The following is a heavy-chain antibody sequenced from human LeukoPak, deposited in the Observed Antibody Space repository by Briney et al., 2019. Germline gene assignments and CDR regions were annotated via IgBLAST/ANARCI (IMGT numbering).Heavy chain of an antibody. Sequence: SEALSLTCSVSGDSISSSNYYWGWIRQPPGKGLEWIGSIYYSGSTYYNPSLTSRVTISLDTSKNQFSLKLSSVTAADTAVYYCARDEGYYDYVWGSYRPDHWGQGTLVTVSS. V-gene: IGHV4-39*07. D-gene: IGHD3-16*02. CDR3: ARDEGYYDYVWGSYRPDH. CDR1: GDSISSSNYY. J-gene: IGHJ4*02. CDR2: IYYSGST.